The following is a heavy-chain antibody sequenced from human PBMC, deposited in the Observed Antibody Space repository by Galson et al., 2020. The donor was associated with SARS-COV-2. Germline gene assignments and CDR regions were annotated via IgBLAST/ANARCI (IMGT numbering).Heavy chain of an antibody. D-gene: IGHD6-19*01. CDR1: GFPFSTYA. CDR3: AVSIIVAGGIDY. CDR2: IWSDGLHK. Sequence: GESLKISCAASGFPFSTYAMHWVRQAPGKGLEWVAVIWSDGLHKYYGDSVKGRFTISRDNSKNTVDLQMNSLRVEDTAVYYCAVSIIVAGGIDYWAQGTLVTVSS. J-gene: IGHJ4*02. V-gene: IGHV3-30*02.